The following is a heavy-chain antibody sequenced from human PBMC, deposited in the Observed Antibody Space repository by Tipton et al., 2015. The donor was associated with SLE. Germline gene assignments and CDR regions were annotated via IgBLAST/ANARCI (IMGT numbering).Heavy chain of an antibody. CDR2: INSDGSST. CDR3: TRSPHTDFWSGYLSSSFFFDY. Sequence: GSLRLSCAASGFTFSSYWMHWVRQAPGKGLVWVSRINSDGSSTSYADSVKGRFTISRDNAKNTLYLQMNSLRAEDTAVYYCTRSPHTDFWSGYLSSSFFFDYWGQGTLVTVSS. D-gene: IGHD3-3*01. V-gene: IGHV3-74*01. CDR1: GFTFSSYW. J-gene: IGHJ4*02.